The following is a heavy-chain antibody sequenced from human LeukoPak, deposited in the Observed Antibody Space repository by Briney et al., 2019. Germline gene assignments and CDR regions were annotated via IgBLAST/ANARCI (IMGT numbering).Heavy chain of an antibody. V-gene: IGHV3-21*01. D-gene: IGHD2-21*01. CDR1: GFIFSSYS. J-gene: IGHJ4*02. Sequence: GGSLRLSCAASGFIFSSYSMNWVRQAPGKGLEWVSSISSSSSYIYYADSVKGRFTISRDNAKNSLYLQMNSLRAEDTAVYYCARDPNSPSFFDYWGQGTLVTVSS. CDR3: ARDPNSPSFFDY. CDR2: ISSSSSYI.